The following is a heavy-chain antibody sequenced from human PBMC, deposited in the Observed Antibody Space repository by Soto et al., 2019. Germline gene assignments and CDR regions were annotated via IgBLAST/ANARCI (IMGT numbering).Heavy chain of an antibody. Sequence: SQTLSLTCAISGYSVSSNSAAWSWIIQSPSIGLEWLGRTYYRSKWYNDYAVSVKSRITINPDTSKNQFSLQLNSVTPEDTAVYYCARGIAAAVYYHSYGMDVLGQATTVQVSS. J-gene: IGHJ6*02. V-gene: IGHV6-1*01. CDR1: GYSVSSNSAA. D-gene: IGHD6-13*01. CDR3: ARGIAAAVYYHSYGMDV. CDR2: TYYRSKWYN.